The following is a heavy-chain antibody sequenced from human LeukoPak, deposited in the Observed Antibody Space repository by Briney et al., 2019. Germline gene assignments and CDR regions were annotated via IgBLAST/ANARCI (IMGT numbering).Heavy chain of an antibody. V-gene: IGHV3-11*04. CDR3: ARALLDYYMDV. Sequence: PGGSLRLSCAASGFTFSDYNMRWIRQAPGKGLEWVSSISRSGSTKYYADSVKGRFTISRDNAKNSLFLQMNSLRAEDTAVYYCARALLDYYMDVWGKGTTVTVSS. CDR1: GFTFSDYN. CDR2: ISRSGSTK. J-gene: IGHJ6*03.